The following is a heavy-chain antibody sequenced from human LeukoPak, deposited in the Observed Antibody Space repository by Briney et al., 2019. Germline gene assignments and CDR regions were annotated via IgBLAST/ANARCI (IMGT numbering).Heavy chain of an antibody. CDR1: GFTFSSYW. D-gene: IGHD3-10*01. J-gene: IGHJ4*02. CDR2: IKQDGSEK. Sequence: PGGSLRLSCAASGFTFSSYWMSWVRQAPGKGLEWVANIKQDGSEKYYVDPVKGRFTISRDNAKNSLYLQMNSLRAEDTAVYYCARDLSVRTIDYWGQGTLVTVSS. CDR3: ARDLSVRTIDY. V-gene: IGHV3-7*04.